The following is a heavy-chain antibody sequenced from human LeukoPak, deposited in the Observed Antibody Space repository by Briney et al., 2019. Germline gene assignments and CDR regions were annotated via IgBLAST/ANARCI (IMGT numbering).Heavy chain of an antibody. D-gene: IGHD6-6*01. CDR3: ARVTVGSIAALRGYYYYYYMDV. V-gene: IGHV4-61*02. CDR1: GGSISSGSYY. J-gene: IGHJ6*03. Sequence: SSQTLSLTCTVSGGSISSGSYYWSWIRQPAGKGLEWIGRIYTSGSTNYNPSLKSRVTISVDTSKNQFSLKLSSVTAADTAVYYCARVTVGSIAALRGYYYYYYMDVWGKGTTVTVSS. CDR2: IYTSGST.